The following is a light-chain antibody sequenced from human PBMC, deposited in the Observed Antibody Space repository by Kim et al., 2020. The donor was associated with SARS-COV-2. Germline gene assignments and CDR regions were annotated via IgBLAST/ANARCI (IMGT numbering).Light chain of an antibody. Sequence: LSPGARATLSCRTSQSVSSTYLAWYQQKPAQAPRVLIYGASSRVTGIPDSFSGSGSGADFTLTISRLEPEDFAVYYCQQYGSSPWTFGQGTKVDIK. J-gene: IGKJ1*01. CDR1: QSVSSTY. V-gene: IGKV3-20*01. CDR3: QQYGSSPWT. CDR2: GAS.